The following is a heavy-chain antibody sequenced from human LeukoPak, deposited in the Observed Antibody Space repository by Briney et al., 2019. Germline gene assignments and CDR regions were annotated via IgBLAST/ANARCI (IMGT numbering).Heavy chain of an antibody. CDR2: IYYSGST. CDR1: GGSISSYY. Sequence: SETLSLTCTVSGGSISSYYWSWIRQPPGKGLEWIGYIYYSGSTNYNPSLKSRVTISVDTSKNQFSLKLSSVTAADTAVYYCASSIAAAGEIANWFDPWGQGTLVTVSS. J-gene: IGHJ5*02. D-gene: IGHD6-13*01. V-gene: IGHV4-59*01. CDR3: ASSIAAAGEIANWFDP.